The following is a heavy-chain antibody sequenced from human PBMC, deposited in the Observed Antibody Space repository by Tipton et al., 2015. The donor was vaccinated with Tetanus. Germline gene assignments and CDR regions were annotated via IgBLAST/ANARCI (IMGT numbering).Heavy chain of an antibody. CDR2: IYYSGAT. V-gene: IGHV4-61*01. CDR3: ARHLYDYWFDP. D-gene: IGHD2/OR15-2a*01. CDR1: GASVRSLNHY. Sequence: TLSLTCTVSGASVRSLNHYWSWLRQPPGKPLEWISDIYYSGATEYNPSLQSRVTTSLHASQRQFSLKLTSVTAADTAVYYCARHLYDYWFDPWGQGTLVTVS. J-gene: IGHJ5*02.